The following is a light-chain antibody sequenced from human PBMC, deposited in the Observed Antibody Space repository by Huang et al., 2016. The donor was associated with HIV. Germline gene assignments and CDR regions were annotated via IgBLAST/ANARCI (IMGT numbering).Light chain of an antibody. Sequence: DIVMTQSPDSLAVSLGERATISCVSSQSVLSPSNNRNHLAWYQQQPRQPPKLLIYWASTRESGVPDRFRGSGSATDFTLTIDNLQAEDVALYFCQQYYSIPGFGQGTYV. CDR2: WAS. J-gene: IGKJ1*01. CDR1: QSVLSPSNNRNH. CDR3: QQYYSIPG. V-gene: IGKV4-1*01.